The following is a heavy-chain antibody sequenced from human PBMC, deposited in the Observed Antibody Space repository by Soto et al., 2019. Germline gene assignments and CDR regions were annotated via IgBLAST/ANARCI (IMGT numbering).Heavy chain of an antibody. CDR2: IIPIFGTA. V-gene: IGHV1-69*13. CDR3: ARDYKPSKPYQLLLTFDY. J-gene: IGHJ4*02. Sequence: SVKVSCKASGGTFSSYAISWVRQAPGQGLEWMGGIIPIFGTANYAQKFQGRVTITADGSTSTAYMELSSLRSEDTAVYYCARDYKPSKPYQLLLTFDYWGQGTLVTVSS. D-gene: IGHD2-2*01. CDR1: GGTFSSYA.